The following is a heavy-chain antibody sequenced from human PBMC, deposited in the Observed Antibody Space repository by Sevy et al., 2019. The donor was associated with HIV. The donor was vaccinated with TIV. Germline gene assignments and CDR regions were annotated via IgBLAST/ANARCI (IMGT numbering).Heavy chain of an antibody. V-gene: IGHV3-21*01. D-gene: IGHD2-2*01. CDR1: GFTFSSYS. J-gene: IGHJ6*02. Sequence: GSLRLSCAASGFTFSSYSMNWVRQAPGKGLEWVSSISSSSSYIYYADSVKGRFTISRDNAKNSLYLQMNSLRAEDTAVYYCARDSKGFYYYYGMDVWGQGTTVTVSS. CDR2: ISSSSSYI. CDR3: ARDSKGFYYYYGMDV.